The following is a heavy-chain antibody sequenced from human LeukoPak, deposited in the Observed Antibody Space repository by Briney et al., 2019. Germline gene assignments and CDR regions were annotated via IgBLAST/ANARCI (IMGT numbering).Heavy chain of an antibody. D-gene: IGHD2-8*01. CDR3: AKGVSGAKVFDY. V-gene: IGHV3-23*01. Sequence: GGSLRLSCAASGFSFSSYAMGWVRQAPGKWLEWVSSVSGIGSGTYYADSVKGRFTISRDNSKNMLYLQMNSLRADDTAVYYCAKGVSGAKVFDYWGQGTLVAVSS. CDR1: GFSFSSYA. J-gene: IGHJ4*02. CDR2: VSGIGSGT.